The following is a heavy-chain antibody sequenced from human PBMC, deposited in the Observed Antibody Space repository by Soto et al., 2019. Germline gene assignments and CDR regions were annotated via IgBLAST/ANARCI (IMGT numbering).Heavy chain of an antibody. CDR2: IIPLFGPS. CDR1: GGTFSSYA. J-gene: IGHJ4*02. V-gene: IGHV1-69*01. D-gene: IGHD1-7*01. CDR3: ASDTVTGTTPYLCDY. Sequence: QVQLVQSGAEVRKPGSSVRVSCRASGGTFSSYAINWVRQAPGQGLEWMGGIIPLFGPSNYAQRFQGRVTITADESTSTAYMELSSLRSDDTAVYFCASDTVTGTTPYLCDYWGQGTLVTVSS.